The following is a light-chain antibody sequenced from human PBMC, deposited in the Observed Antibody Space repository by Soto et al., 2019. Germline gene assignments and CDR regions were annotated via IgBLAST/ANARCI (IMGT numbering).Light chain of an antibody. CDR3: QQRSDWPPTT. V-gene: IGKV3-11*01. CDR2: DAS. Sequence: PGVMATLSCRASQSVSSYLAWYQQRPGQAPRLLIYDASSRATGIPARFSGSGSGTDFTLTISSLEPEDFAVYYCQQRSDWPPTTFGQGTRLEIK. J-gene: IGKJ5*01. CDR1: QSVSSY.